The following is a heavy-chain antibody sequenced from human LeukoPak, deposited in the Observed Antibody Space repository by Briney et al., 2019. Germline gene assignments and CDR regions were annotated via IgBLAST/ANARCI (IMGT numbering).Heavy chain of an antibody. CDR2: IRSKANSYAT. Sequence: GGSLKLSCAASGFTFSGSAMHWVRQASGKGLEWVGRIRSKANSYATAYAASVKGRFTISRDDSKNTAYLQMNSLKTEGTAVYYCTRSAPFFDYWGQGTLVTVSS. CDR3: TRSAPFFDY. J-gene: IGHJ4*02. V-gene: IGHV3-73*01. CDR1: GFTFSGSA.